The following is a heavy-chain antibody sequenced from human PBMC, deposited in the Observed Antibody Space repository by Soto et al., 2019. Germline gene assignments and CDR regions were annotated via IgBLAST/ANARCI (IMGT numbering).Heavy chain of an antibody. D-gene: IGHD4-17*01. V-gene: IGHV3-30*18. CDR1: GFTFSSYG. CDR3: AKDFADYGYYYYGMDV. CDR2: ISYDGSNK. Sequence: QVQLVESGGGVVQPGRSLRLSCAASGFTFSSYGMHWVRQAPGKGLEWVAVISYDGSNKYYADSVKGRFTISRDNSKNTLYLQMNSLRAEDTAVYYCAKDFADYGYYYYGMDVW. J-gene: IGHJ6*01.